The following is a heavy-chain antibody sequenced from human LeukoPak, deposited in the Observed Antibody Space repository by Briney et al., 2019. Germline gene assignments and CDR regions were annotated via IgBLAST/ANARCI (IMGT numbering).Heavy chain of an antibody. CDR3: ANTAYYYDSSGYFRGRGFGSY. CDR2: ISSNGGST. V-gene: IGHV3-64*01. CDR1: GFTFSSYA. D-gene: IGHD3-22*01. J-gene: IGHJ4*02. Sequence: GGSLRLSCAASGFTFSSYAMHWVRQAPGKGLEYVSAISSNGGSTYYANSVKGRFTISRDNSKNTLYLQMNSLRAEDTAVYYCANTAYYYDSSGYFRGRGFGSYWGQGTLVTVSS.